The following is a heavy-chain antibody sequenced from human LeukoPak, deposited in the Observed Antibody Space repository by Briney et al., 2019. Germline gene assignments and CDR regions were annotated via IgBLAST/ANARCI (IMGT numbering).Heavy chain of an antibody. D-gene: IGHD3-10*01. J-gene: IGHJ4*02. V-gene: IGHV3-74*01. CDR2: INSDGSST. CDR3: ARDPSLWFGEPYHY. CDR1: GFTFSSYW. Sequence: PGGSLRLSCAASGFTFSSYWMHWIRQAPGKGLVWVSRINSDGSSTSYADSVKGRFTISRDNAKNTLYLQMNSLRAEDTAVYYCARDPSLWFGEPYHYWGQGTLVTVSS.